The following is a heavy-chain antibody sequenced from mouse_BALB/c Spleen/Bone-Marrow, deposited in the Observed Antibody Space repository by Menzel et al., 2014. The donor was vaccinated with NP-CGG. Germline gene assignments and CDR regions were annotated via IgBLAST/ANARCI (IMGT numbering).Heavy chain of an antibody. CDR3: TRDHYYYDSSYWYFDV. D-gene: IGHD1-1*01. CDR2: INPSNGGT. CDR1: GYTFTSYY. V-gene: IGHV1S81*02. Sequence: QVQLKQSGAELVKPGASVKLSCKASGYTFTSYYMYWVKQRPGQGLEWIGGINPSNGGTNFNEKFKSKATLTVDKSSSTAYMQLSSLTSEDSAVYYCTRDHYYYDSSYWYFDVWGAGTTVTVSS. J-gene: IGHJ1*01.